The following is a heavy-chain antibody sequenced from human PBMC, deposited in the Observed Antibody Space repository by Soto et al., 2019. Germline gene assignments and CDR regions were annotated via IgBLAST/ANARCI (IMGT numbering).Heavy chain of an antibody. V-gene: IGHV3-23*01. CDR3: ARRDCGSGTDCEFGAPAFAY. Sequence: EVQLLESGGGLVQPGGSLRLSCAASGFTFSNYDMSWVRQAPGKGLEWVSSISNSGSSTYYADSVKGRCTISRDNPKNTLYLQMSSMSAADAADYHCARRDCGSGTDCEFGAPAFAYWGQGNLVTVTS. CDR2: ISNSGSST. CDR1: GFTFSNYD. D-gene: IGHD2-21*01. J-gene: IGHJ4*02.